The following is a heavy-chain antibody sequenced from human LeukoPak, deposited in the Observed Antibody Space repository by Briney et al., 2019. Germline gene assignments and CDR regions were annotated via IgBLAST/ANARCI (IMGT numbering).Heavy chain of an antibody. CDR3: AKGCSGRSRSWYFDL. V-gene: IGHV3-23*01. CDR1: GFTFSSYA. J-gene: IGHJ2*01. D-gene: IGHD6-19*01. CDR2: ISGSGGST. Sequence: PGGSLRLSCAASGFTFSSYAMSWVRQAPGKGLEWVSAISGSGGSTYYADSVKGRFTISRDNSKNTLYLQMNSLRAEDTAVYYCAKGCSGRSRSWYFDLWGRGTLVTVSS.